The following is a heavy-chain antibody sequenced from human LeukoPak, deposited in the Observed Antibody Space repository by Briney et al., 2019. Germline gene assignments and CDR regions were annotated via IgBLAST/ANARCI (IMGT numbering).Heavy chain of an antibody. Sequence: GGSLRLSCAASGFTFVSYAMSRVRQAPGKGLEWVSAISGSGSSTYYADIVKGRFTISRDNSKNTLYLQMNSLRAEDTAVYYCAKQKGVTHFDYWGQGTLVTVSS. CDR3: AKQKGVTHFDY. CDR2: ISGSGSST. CDR1: GFTFVSYA. V-gene: IGHV3-23*01. D-gene: IGHD4-4*01. J-gene: IGHJ4*02.